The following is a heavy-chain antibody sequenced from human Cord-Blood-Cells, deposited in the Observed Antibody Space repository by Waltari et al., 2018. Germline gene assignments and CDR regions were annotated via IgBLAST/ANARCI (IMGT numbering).Heavy chain of an antibody. Sequence: LQRKESGPGLVTPSETLSLTSTVSASSIRSSSFYWGWIRPPPGKGLKWMGSIYYSGGTHCVPYLKSRVTISVETSKTHFSLKLSSVTAPDTSVYFCARPYRLVATCDYWGQGTRVTVSS. J-gene: IGHJ4*02. V-gene: IGHV4-39*01. D-gene: IGHD5-12*01. CDR1: ASSIRSSSFY. CDR2: IYYSGGT. CDR3: ARPYRLVATCDY.